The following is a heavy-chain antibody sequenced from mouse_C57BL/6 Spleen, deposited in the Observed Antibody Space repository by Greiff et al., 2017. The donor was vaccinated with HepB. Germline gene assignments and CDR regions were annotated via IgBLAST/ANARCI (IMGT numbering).Heavy chain of an antibody. D-gene: IGHD2-1*01. Sequence: VQLQQPGAELVKPGASVKLSCKASGYTFTSYWMQWVKQRPGQGLEWIGEIDPSDSYTNYNQKFKGKATLTVDTASSTAYMQLSSLTSEDSAVYYCARLGGNYRYYAMDYWGQGTSVTVSS. V-gene: IGHV1-50*01. CDR1: GYTFTSYW. CDR2: IDPSDSYT. CDR3: ARLGGNYRYYAMDY. J-gene: IGHJ4*01.